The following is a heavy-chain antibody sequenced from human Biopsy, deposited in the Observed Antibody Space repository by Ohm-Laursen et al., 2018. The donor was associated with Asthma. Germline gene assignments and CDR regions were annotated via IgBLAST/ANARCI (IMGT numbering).Heavy chain of an antibody. CDR3: ARMISYYHEMRAPFFDY. CDR1: GGTFNNNG. D-gene: IGHD3-22*01. CDR2: INTNTGNP. Sequence: SVKVSCKASGGTFNNNGLSWVRQAPGQGLEWMGWINTNTGNPTYAQGFTGRFVFSLDTSVNTAHLQISSLKAEDTAVYYCARMISYYHEMRAPFFDYWGQGTLVTVSS. J-gene: IGHJ4*02. V-gene: IGHV7-4-1*02.